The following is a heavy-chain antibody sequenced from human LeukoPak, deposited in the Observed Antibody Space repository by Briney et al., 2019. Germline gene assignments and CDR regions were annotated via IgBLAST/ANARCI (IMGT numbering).Heavy chain of an antibody. CDR2: INGDGSRT. D-gene: IGHD4-17*01. CDR3: ARGATYAYYFDY. V-gene: IGHV3-74*01. Sequence: GSLSLSCAASGFTFSTNWMHWVRQAPGKGLVWVSRINGDGSRTNYADSVEGRFTISRDNAKNTVYLQMNSLRAEDTAVYYCARGATYAYYFDYWGQGILVTVSS. CDR1: GFTFSTNW. J-gene: IGHJ4*02.